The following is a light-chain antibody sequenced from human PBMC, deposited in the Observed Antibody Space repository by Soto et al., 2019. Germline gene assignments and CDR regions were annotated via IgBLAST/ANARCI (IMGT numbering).Light chain of an antibody. CDR2: DAS. Sequence: DIPMTQSPPSLSAVIGDRVAITCRASQNILTYVNWFQHKLGKAPKLLIYDASTLQSGVPSRFSGSGSGTEFTLTITNLQPGDFATYFCQQNFSPVLSFGGGTKLEI. J-gene: IGKJ4*01. CDR1: QNILTY. V-gene: IGKV1-39*01. CDR3: QQNFSPVLS.